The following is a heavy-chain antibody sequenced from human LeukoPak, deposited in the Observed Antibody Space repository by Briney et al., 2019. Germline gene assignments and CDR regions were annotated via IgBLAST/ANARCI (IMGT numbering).Heavy chain of an antibody. CDR3: ARGLGIAALPNWFDP. CDR1: GYTFTSYD. Sequence: ASVKVSCKASGYTFTSYDINWVRQATGQGLEWMGWMNPNSGNTGYAQEFQGRVTITRNTSISTAYMELSSLRSEDTAVYYCARGLGIAALPNWFDPWGQGTLVTVSS. J-gene: IGHJ5*02. V-gene: IGHV1-8*03. CDR2: MNPNSGNT. D-gene: IGHD6-6*01.